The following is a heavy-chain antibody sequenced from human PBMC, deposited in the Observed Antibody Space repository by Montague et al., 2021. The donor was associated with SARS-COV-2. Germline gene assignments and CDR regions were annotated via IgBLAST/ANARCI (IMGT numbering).Heavy chain of an antibody. D-gene: IGHD2-21*02. CDR2: INPADSQT. CDR3: ARSQHCGSDCYFAY. CDR1: GYDFTRYW. V-gene: IGHV5-10-1*01. J-gene: IGHJ4*02. Sequence: QSGAEVKKSGESLRISCRGSGYDFTRYWISWVRQMPEKGLEWMGRINPADSQTNYSPSFQGQVTISVDKSITTAYLQWSSLKPSDTAIYYCARSQHCGSDCYFAYWGQGSLVTASS.